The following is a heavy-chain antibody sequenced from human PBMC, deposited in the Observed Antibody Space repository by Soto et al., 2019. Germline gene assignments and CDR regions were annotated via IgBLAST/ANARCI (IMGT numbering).Heavy chain of an antibody. CDR3: ASTDDSSGYAFVL. CDR2: INAGNSDT. Sequence: ASVKVSCKASGYTFTSYAMHWVRQAPGQRLEWMGWINAGNSDTKYSQKFQGRVTITSDTSASTAYMELSSLRSEDTAVYYCASTDDSSGYAFVLGGQGTLVTVSS. J-gene: IGHJ4*02. D-gene: IGHD3-22*01. CDR1: GYTFTSYA. V-gene: IGHV1-3*01.